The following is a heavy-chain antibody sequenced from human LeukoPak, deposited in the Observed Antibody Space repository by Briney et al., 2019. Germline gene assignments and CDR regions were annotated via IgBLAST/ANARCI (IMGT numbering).Heavy chain of an antibody. CDR3: ARVYCSGGSCRYFDY. V-gene: IGHV1-8*02. CDR1: GYTFTSYG. J-gene: IGHJ4*02. CDR2: MNPNSGNT. D-gene: IGHD2-15*01. Sequence: GASVKVSCKASGYTFTSYGISWVRQAPGQGLEWMGWMNPNSGNTGYAQKFQGRVTMTRNTSISTAYMELSSLRSEDTAVYYCARVYCSGGSCRYFDYWGQGTLVTVSS.